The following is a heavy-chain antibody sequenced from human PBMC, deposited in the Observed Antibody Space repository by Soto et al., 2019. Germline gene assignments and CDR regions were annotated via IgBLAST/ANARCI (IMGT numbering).Heavy chain of an antibody. J-gene: IGHJ3*02. V-gene: IGHV1-58*01. CDR3: ARNRLRDAFDI. D-gene: IGHD4-17*01. CDR1: GFTFTSSA. CDR2: IVVGSGNT. Sequence: SVKVSCKASGFTFTSSAVQWVRQARGQRLEWIGWIVVGSGNTNYAQKFQERVTITRDTSTSTAYMELRSLRSDDTAVYYCARNRLRDAFDIWGQGTMVTVSS.